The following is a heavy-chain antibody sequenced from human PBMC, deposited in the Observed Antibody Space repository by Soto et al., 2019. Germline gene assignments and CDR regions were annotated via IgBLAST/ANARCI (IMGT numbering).Heavy chain of an antibody. CDR2: IYHSGNT. V-gene: IGHV4-4*02. CDR3: ATLPPRVVASLLPIPT. CDR1: GGSISSSNW. D-gene: IGHD1-26*01. Sequence: VQLRQSGPGLVKPSGTLSLTCAVSGGSISSSNWWTWVRQAPGKGLEWIGEIYHSGNTYYNPSLQGRVTQTVDKSNNQFSLKLNSVTAADTAVYYCATLPPRVVASLLPIPTWGQGTLVTVSS. J-gene: IGHJ5*02.